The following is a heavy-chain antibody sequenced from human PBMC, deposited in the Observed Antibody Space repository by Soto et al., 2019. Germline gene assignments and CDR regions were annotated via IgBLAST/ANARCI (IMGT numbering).Heavy chain of an antibody. CDR3: AKVGVRGVPSYFHMDV. CDR2: ISGSGSNT. Sequence: PGGSLRLSCAASGFTSSSYAMSWVRQAPGKGLGWVSAISGSGSNTYYADSVKVRFTISRDNSKNTLFLQMNSLGAEDTAVYYCAKVGVRGVPSYFHMDVWGQGTTVTVSS. CDR1: GFTSSSYA. D-gene: IGHD3-10*01. V-gene: IGHV3-23*01. J-gene: IGHJ6*02.